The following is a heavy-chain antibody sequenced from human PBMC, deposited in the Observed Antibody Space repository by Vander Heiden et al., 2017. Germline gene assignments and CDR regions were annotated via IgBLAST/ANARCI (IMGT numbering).Heavy chain of an antibody. CDR3: ARDPKLYGAFGPYFDY. Sequence: EVQLGQSGGGLVQPGGSLRLYCGASGFPLSSYTMTWVRQTPGKGLEWISYISATGVTIYYSQSVESRFTISRDNVKNSLYLQMNNLRDDDTGVYYCARDPKLYGAFGPYFDYWGQGVLVTVAS. D-gene: IGHD2-15*01. CDR2: ISATGVTI. J-gene: IGHJ4*02. CDR1: GFPLSSYT. V-gene: IGHV3-48*02.